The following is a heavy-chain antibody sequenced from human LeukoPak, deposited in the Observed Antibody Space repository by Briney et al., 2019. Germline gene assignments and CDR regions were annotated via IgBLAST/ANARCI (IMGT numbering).Heavy chain of an antibody. Sequence: ASVKVSCKASGYTFTSYGISWVRQAPGQGLEWMGWISACNGNINYAQKLQGRVTMTTDTSTSTAYMELRGLRSDDTAVYYCASHSGDYESYYYYYMDVWGKGTTVTVSS. J-gene: IGHJ6*03. CDR3: ASHSGDYESYYYYYMDV. CDR1: GYTFTSYG. CDR2: ISACNGNI. D-gene: IGHD4-17*01. V-gene: IGHV1-18*01.